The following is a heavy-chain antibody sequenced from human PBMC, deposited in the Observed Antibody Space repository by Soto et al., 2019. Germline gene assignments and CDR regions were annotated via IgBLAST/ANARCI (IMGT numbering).Heavy chain of an antibody. CDR2: IYYSGST. Sequence: SETLSLTCTVSGGSISSSSYYWGWIRQPPGKWLEWIGSIYYSGSTYYNPSLKSRVTISVDTSKNQFSLKLSSVTAADTAVYYCARLRDMITFGGVIVIPGGLFDYWGQGTLVTVSS. CDR1: GGSISSSSYY. D-gene: IGHD3-16*02. CDR3: ARLRDMITFGGVIVIPGGLFDY. J-gene: IGHJ4*02. V-gene: IGHV4-39*01.